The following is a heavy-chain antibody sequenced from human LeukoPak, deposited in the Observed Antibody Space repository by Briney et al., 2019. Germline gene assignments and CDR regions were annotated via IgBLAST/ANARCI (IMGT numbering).Heavy chain of an antibody. D-gene: IGHD6-19*01. CDR1: GFTFSSYS. CDR2: ISSSSSYI. CDR3: AREWGIAVIDY. V-gene: IGHV3-21*01. Sequence: PGGSPRLSFSASGFTFSSYSMNWVRPAPGKGLEWVSSISSSSSYIYYADSVKGRFTISRDNAKNSLYLQMNSLRAEDTAVYYCAREWGIAVIDYWGQGTLVTVSS. J-gene: IGHJ4*02.